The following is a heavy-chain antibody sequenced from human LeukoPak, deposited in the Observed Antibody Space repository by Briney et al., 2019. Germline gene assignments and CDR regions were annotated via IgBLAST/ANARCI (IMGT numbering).Heavy chain of an antibody. CDR3: ARKQAVAATPFDY. D-gene: IGHD6-19*01. Sequence: SETLSLTCTVSGGSISSYYWSWIRQPPGKGLEWIGYIYYSGSTNYNPSLKSRVTISVDTSKNQFSLKLSSVTAADTAVYYCARKQAVAATPFDYWGQGTLVTVSS. CDR1: GGSISSYY. J-gene: IGHJ4*02. V-gene: IGHV4-59*08. CDR2: IYYSGST.